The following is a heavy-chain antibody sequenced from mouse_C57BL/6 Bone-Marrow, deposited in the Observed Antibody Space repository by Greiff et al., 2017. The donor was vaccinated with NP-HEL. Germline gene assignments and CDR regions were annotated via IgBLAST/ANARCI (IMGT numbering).Heavy chain of an antibody. Sequence: VKLQESGPELVKPGASVKISCKASGYAFSSSWMNWVKQRPGKGLEWIGRIYPGDGDTNYNGKFKGKATLTADKSSSTAYMQLSSLTSEDSAVYCCARSGCDYEGYFDVWGTGTTVTVSS. CDR1: GYAFSSSW. D-gene: IGHD2-4*01. J-gene: IGHJ1*03. CDR3: ARSGCDYEGYFDV. CDR2: IYPGDGDT. V-gene: IGHV1-82*01.